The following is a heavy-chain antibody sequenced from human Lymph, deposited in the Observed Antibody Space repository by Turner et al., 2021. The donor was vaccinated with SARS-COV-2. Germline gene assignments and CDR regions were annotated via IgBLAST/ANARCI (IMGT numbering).Heavy chain of an antibody. CDR3: ARDVGAALDY. D-gene: IGHD6-25*01. J-gene: IGHJ4*02. CDR1: GFTFSSYA. CDR2: ISYDGSNK. Sequence: QVQLVASGGVVVPPGRSLRLSCAASGFTFSSYAMHWVRQAPGKGLEWVALISYDGSNKYDADSLKGRFTISRDNSKNTLYLQMNSLRAEDTAVYYCARDVGAALDYWGQGTLVTVSS. V-gene: IGHV3-30-3*01.